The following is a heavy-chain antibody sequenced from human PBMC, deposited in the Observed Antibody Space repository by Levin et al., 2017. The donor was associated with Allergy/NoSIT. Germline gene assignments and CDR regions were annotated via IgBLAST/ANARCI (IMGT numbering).Heavy chain of an antibody. CDR3: ARAGIVRATVNAFDI. V-gene: IGHV3-13*01. Sequence: GASVKVSCAASGFTFSRYDMHWVRQPTGKGLEWVSAIGTTGDTYYPGSVKGRFTISRENAKNSLYLQMNSLRAGDTAVYYCARAGIVRATVNAFDIWGQGTMVTVSS. D-gene: IGHD1-26*01. J-gene: IGHJ3*02. CDR2: IGTTGDT. CDR1: GFTFSRYD.